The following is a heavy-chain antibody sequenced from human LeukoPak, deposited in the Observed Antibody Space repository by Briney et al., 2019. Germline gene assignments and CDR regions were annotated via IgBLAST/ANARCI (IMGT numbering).Heavy chain of an antibody. J-gene: IGHJ4*02. D-gene: IGHD3-22*01. CDR3: ERGRRIWGDYYDSSGYYLFDY. CDR1: GGSISSYY. CDR2: IYYSGGT. V-gene: IGHV4-59*01. Sequence: SETLSLTCTASGGSISSYYWSWIRQPPGKGLEWIGYIYYSGGTNYNPSLKSRVTISVDTSKTQFSLKLSSVTAADTAVYYCERGRRIWGDYYDSSGYYLFDYWGQGTLVTVSS.